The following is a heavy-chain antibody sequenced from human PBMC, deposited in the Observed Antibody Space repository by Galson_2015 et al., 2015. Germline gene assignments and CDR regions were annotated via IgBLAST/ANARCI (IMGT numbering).Heavy chain of an antibody. Sequence: SVKVSCKASGCTFSNYHIHWVRQAPGQGLEWMGIVNPGSGATSYAEKFQGRVIMTGDMSTTTAFLELSSLRSDDTALYYCARESSETGYGDHWGQGTLVTVSS. V-gene: IGHV1-46*01. J-gene: IGHJ4*02. CDR3: ARESSETGYGDH. CDR2: VNPGSGAT. CDR1: GCTFSNYH. D-gene: IGHD5-12*01.